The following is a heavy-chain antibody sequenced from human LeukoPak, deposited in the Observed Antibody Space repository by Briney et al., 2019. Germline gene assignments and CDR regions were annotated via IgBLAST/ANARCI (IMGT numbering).Heavy chain of an antibody. J-gene: IGHJ4*02. V-gene: IGHV3-30*02. CDR2: IRYDGSNK. CDR3: AKDWRFHLWASPDY. D-gene: IGHD3-10*01. CDR1: GFTFSSYG. Sequence: GGSLRLSCAASGFTFSSYGMHWVRQAPGKGLECVAFIRYDGSNKYYADSVKGRFTISRDNSKNTLDLQMNSLRAEDTAVYYCAKDWRFHLWASPDYWGQGTLVTASS.